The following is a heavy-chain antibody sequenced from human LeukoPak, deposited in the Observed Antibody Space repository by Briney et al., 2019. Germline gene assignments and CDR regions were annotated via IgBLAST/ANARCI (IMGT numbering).Heavy chain of an antibody. J-gene: IGHJ6*02. Sequence: SETLSLTCTVSGGSISSYYWSWIRQPAGKGLEWIGRIYTSGSTNYNPSLESRVTMSVDTSKNQFSLKLSSVTAADTAVYYCARGQADFWSGYYYYGMDVWGQGTTVTVSS. CDR1: GGSISSYY. D-gene: IGHD3-3*01. V-gene: IGHV4-4*07. CDR3: ARGQADFWSGYYYYGMDV. CDR2: IYTSGST.